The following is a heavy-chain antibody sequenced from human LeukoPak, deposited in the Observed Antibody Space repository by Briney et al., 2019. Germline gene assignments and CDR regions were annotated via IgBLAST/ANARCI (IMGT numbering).Heavy chain of an antibody. D-gene: IGHD3-9*01. J-gene: IGHJ6*02. CDR1: GFTFSSYG. Sequence: GGSLRLSCAASGFTFSSYGMHWVRQAPGKGLEWVSAISGSGGSTYYADSVKGRFTISRDNSKNTLYLQMNSLRAEDTAVYYCARDGTIFGYGMDVWGQGTTVTVSS. CDR2: ISGSGGST. CDR3: ARDGTIFGYGMDV. V-gene: IGHV3-23*01.